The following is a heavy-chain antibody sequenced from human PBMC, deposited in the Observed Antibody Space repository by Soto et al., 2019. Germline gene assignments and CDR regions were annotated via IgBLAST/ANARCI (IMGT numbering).Heavy chain of an antibody. Sequence: QVQLVQSGAEVKKPGSSVKVSCKASGDTFSTYSISWVRQAPGQGLEWMGGIIAMFGVAVYAQKFQGRVTITADDPPSTVYRFLSSLRSEDPAFYYWAGEVQGNSSRNHTWFDPWGQGSLVTVSS. CDR3: AGEVQGNSSRNHTWFDP. J-gene: IGHJ5*02. CDR1: GDTFSTYS. V-gene: IGHV1-69*01. CDR2: IIAMFGVA. D-gene: IGHD1-1*01.